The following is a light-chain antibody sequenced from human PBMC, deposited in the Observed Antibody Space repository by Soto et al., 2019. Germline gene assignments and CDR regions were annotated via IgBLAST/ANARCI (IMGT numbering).Light chain of an antibody. CDR2: GAS. J-gene: IGKJ2*01. CDR3: IQYKHWHA. V-gene: IGKV3-15*01. CDR1: QSVNNN. Sequence: EIVMTQSPATLSVSPGERATLSCRASQSVNNNLAWYQQKPGQAPRLLIYGASTRATGIPARFSGSGFGTEFTLTISSLQSEDFGVYSCIQYKHWHAFGQGTKLERK.